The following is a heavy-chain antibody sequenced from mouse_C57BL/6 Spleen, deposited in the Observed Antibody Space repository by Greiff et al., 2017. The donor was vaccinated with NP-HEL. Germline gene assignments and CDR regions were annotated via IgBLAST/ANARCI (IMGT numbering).Heavy chain of an antibody. V-gene: IGHV14-4*01. J-gene: IGHJ3*01. CDR3: TTLWRFAY. CDR2: IDPENGDT. D-gene: IGHD1-1*02. Sequence: DVQLQESGAELVRPGASVKLSCTASGFNIKDDYMHWVKQRPEQGLEWIGWIDPENGDTEYASKFQGKATITADTSSNTAYLQLSSLTSEDTAVYYCTTLWRFAYWGQGTLVTVSA. CDR1: GFNIKDDY.